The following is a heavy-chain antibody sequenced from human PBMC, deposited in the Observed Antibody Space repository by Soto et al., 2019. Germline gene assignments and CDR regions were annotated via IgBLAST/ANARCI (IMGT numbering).Heavy chain of an antibody. V-gene: IGHV2-5*02. CDR3: AHRLSGYNWNGGYFDY. J-gene: IGHJ4*02. CDR1: GFSLTSRPMG. CDR2: IYWDDDK. D-gene: IGHD1-1*01. Sequence: QITLKESAPTRVKPTQTLTLTCTFSGFSLTSRPMGVGWIRQPPGKALEWLAFIYWDDDKRYSPSLRSRLTITXXTXGIXVVLTMTNMDPVDTATYYCAHRLSGYNWNGGYFDYWGQGALVTVSS.